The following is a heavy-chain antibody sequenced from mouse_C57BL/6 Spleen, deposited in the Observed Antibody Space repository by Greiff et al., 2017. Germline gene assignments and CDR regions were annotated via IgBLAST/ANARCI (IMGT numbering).Heavy chain of an antibody. CDR3: ARAYSNYGWFAY. CDR2: IHPNSGST. J-gene: IGHJ3*01. Sequence: QVQLQQPGAELVKPGASVKLSCTASGYTFTSYWMHWVKQRPGQGLEWIGMIHPNSGSTNYYEKFKSKATLTVDNSSTTAYMQLSSLTSEDSAVYYCARAYSNYGWFAYWGQGTLVTVSA. V-gene: IGHV1-64*01. CDR1: GYTFTSYW. D-gene: IGHD2-5*01.